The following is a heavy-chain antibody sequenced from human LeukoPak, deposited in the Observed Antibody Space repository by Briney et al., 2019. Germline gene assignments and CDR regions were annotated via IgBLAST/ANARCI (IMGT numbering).Heavy chain of an antibody. Sequence: GASVKVSCKASGYTFTGYYMHWVRQAPGQGLEWMGWINPNSGGTNYAQKFQGRVTMTRDTSISTAYMELSRLRSDDTAVYYCARDRAITMVRGVIMKPFDPWGQGTLVTVSS. CDR3: ARDRAITMVRGVIMKPFDP. V-gene: IGHV1-2*02. D-gene: IGHD3-10*01. J-gene: IGHJ5*02. CDR1: GYTFTGYY. CDR2: INPNSGGT.